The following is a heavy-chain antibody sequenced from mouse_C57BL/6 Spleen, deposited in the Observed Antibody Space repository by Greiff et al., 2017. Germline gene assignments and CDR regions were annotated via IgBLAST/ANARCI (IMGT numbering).Heavy chain of an antibody. CDR1: GYTFTSYV. J-gene: IGHJ3*01. D-gene: IGHD1-1*01. Sequence: EVQLQQSGPELVKPGASVKMSCKASGYTFTSYVMHWVKQKPGQGLEWIGYIYPYNDGTKYNEKFKGKATLTSDKSSSTAYMELSSLTSEDSAVYYCAREGNYYGSSYWFAYWGQGTLVTVSA. V-gene: IGHV1-14*01. CDR2: IYPYNDGT. CDR3: AREGNYYGSSYWFAY.